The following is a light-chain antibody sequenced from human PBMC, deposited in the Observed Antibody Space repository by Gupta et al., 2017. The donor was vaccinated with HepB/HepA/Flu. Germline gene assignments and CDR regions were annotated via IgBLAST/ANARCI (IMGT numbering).Light chain of an antibody. CDR2: GVS. V-gene: IGLV2-23*02. CDR3: CSYAGSTTRSYV. Sequence: SALTQPASVSGSPGQSTTISCTGTSSDVGSYNLVSWYQQHPGKAPKLMISGVSKRPTGVSNRVSGSKSGNTASLTISGLQAEDEADYYCCSYAGSTTRSYVFGTGTKVTVL. J-gene: IGLJ1*01. CDR1: SSDVGSYNL.